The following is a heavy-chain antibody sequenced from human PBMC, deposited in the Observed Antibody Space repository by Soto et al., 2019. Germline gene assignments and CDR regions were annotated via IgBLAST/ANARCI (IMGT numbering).Heavy chain of an antibody. J-gene: IGHJ6*02. V-gene: IGHV4-30-4*01. D-gene: IGHD5-12*01. CDR2: IYYSGST. Sequence: PSETLSLTCTVSGGSISSGDYYWSWIRQPPGKGLEWIGYIYYSGSTYYNPSLKSRVTISVDTSKNQFSLKLSSVTAADTAVYYCARGSRDGYNYYYYGMDVWGQGTTVTVS. CDR1: GGSISSGDYY. CDR3: ARGSRDGYNYYYYGMDV.